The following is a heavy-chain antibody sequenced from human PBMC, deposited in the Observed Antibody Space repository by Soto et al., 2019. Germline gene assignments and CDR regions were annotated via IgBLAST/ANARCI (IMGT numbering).Heavy chain of an antibody. D-gene: IGHD6-19*01. CDR1: GFSLTTTGVG. V-gene: IGHV2-5*02. J-gene: IGHJ4*02. Sequence: QITLKESGPSLVKPTQTLTLTCTFSGFSLTTTGVGVVWIRQPPGKTLEWHALIYWDDDKHYSPSLRRRLTVTVDTTKNQVVLTLTNVDQADTGTYFCAIVGGLEQWLYRLDQWGKGTLVTVYS. CDR3: AIVGGLEQWLYRLDQ. CDR2: IYWDDDK.